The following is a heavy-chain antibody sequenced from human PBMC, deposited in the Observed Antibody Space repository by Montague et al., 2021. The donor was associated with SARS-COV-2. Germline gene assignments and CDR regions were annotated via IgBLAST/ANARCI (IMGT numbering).Heavy chain of an antibody. V-gene: IGHV4-59*08. J-gene: IGHJ4*02. CDR2: ISDSGST. CDR1: GGSISSFY. Sequence: SETLSLTCTVSGGSISSFYWSWFRQPPGKGLEWIGYISDSGSTNYNPSLTSRVTMSVDTSKNQFSLKVNSVTAADTAVYYRARHYSAPLPAVYWGQGTLVTVSS. D-gene: IGHD4-11*01. CDR3: ARHYSAPLPAVY.